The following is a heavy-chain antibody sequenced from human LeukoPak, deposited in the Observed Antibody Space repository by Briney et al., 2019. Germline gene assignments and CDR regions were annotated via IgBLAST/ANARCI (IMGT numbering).Heavy chain of an antibody. CDR1: GGSFSGYY. CDR2: INHSGST. D-gene: IGHD2-8*01. Sequence: SETLSLTCAVYGGSFSGYYWSWIRQPPGKGLEWIGEINHSGSTNYNPSLESRVTTSVDTSKNQFSLKLSSVTAADTAVYYCAGRTCTNGVCYMYGFDYWGQGTLVTVSS. J-gene: IGHJ4*02. CDR3: AGRTCTNGVCYMYGFDY. V-gene: IGHV4-34*01.